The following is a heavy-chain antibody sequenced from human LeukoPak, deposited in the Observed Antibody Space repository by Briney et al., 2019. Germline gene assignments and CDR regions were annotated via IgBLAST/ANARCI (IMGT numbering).Heavy chain of an antibody. D-gene: IGHD1-26*01. CDR3: ARGISGNYQEFDH. Sequence: KPSETLSLTCSVSGDSIRIYYGSGIRQPAGRGREGMGRIFPRGTTNYNPSLKSRVTMPVATSTNQFSLKLSSATPADTAVYYCARGISGNYQEFDHWGQGTLVTVSS. V-gene: IGHV4-4*07. J-gene: IGHJ4*02. CDR2: IFPRGTT. CDR1: GDSIRIYY.